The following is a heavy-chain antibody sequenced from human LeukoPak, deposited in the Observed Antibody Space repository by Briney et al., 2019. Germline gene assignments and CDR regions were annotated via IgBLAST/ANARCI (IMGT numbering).Heavy chain of an antibody. D-gene: IGHD2-15*01. Sequence: GGSLRLSCAASGFTFSHYWMHWVRQVPGKGLVWVSHINNDGSSTTYADSVKGRFTISRDDSKNTLYLQMNSLKTEDTAVYYCTTEAYCSGGSCYSLFDYWGQGTLVTVSS. CDR2: INNDGSST. J-gene: IGHJ4*02. CDR3: TTEAYCSGGSCYSLFDY. CDR1: GFTFSHYW. V-gene: IGHV3-74*01.